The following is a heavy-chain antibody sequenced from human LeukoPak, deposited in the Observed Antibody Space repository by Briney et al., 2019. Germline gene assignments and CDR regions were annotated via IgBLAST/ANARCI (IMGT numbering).Heavy chain of an antibody. CDR3: AELGITMIGGV. V-gene: IGHV3-48*04. CDR1: GFTFSSYS. Sequence: GGSLRLSCAASGFTFSSYSMNWVRQAPGKGLEWVSYISSSGSTIYYADSVKGRFTISRDNAKKSLYLQMNSLRAEDTAVYYCAELGITMIGGVWGKGTTVTISS. CDR2: ISSSGSTI. J-gene: IGHJ6*04. D-gene: IGHD3-10*02.